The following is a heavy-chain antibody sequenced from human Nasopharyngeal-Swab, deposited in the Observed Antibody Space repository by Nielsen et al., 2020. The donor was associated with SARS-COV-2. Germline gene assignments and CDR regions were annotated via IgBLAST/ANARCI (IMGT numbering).Heavy chain of an antibody. CDR2: ITWNGGSI. D-gene: IGHD4-17*01. CDR1: GFIFEDYA. J-gene: IGHJ4*02. V-gene: IGHV3-20*04. Sequence: GGSLRLSCAASGFIFEDYAMNWVRQAPGKGLEWVSGITWNGGSIGYAESVKGRFTISRDSAKNSLYLQMNSLRAEDTALYYCARDKSSTVTTFDYWGQGTLVTVSS. CDR3: ARDKSSTVTTFDY.